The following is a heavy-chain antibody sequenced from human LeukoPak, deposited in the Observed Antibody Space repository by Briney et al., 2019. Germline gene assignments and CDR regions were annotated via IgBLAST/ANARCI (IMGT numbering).Heavy chain of an antibody. CDR3: ARSCTSTSCQIED. CDR2: INTDGSTT. Sequence: GGSLRLSCAASGFTFSSHWMHWVRQAPGKGLVWVSRINTDGSTTRYADSVKGRFIISRDNAKKTLYLQMNSLRAEDTAVYYCARSCTSTSCQIEDWGQGTLVTVSS. V-gene: IGHV3-74*01. CDR1: GFTFSSHW. D-gene: IGHD2-2*01. J-gene: IGHJ4*02.